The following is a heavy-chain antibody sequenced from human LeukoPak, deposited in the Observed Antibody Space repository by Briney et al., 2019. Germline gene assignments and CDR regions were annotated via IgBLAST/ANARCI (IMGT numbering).Heavy chain of an antibody. J-gene: IGHJ4*02. CDR3: ARVRDYGVNWLFDY. Sequence: PGGSLRLSCAASGFTFSNVWMSWVRQAPGKGLEWVARIKSKTDGGTTDYAAPVKGRFTISRDDSKNTLFLQMNSLRAEDTAVYYCARVRDYGVNWLFDYWGQGTLVTVSS. CDR1: GFTFSNVW. D-gene: IGHD4-23*01. CDR2: IKSKTDGGTT. V-gene: IGHV3-15*01.